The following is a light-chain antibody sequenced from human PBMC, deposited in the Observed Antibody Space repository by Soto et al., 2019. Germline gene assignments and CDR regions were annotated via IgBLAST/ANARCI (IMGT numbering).Light chain of an antibody. CDR1: SSDIGVYNY. CDR2: QVS. J-gene: IGLJ1*01. V-gene: IGLV2-14*01. Sequence: QSVLTQPASVSGSPGQSITISCTGTSSDIGVYNYVSWYQHHPGKAPKLMIYQVSNRPSGVSNRFSGSKSGNTASLTISGLQAEDEADYYCSSYTSSNTFYVFGTGTQLTVL. CDR3: SSYTSSNTFYV.